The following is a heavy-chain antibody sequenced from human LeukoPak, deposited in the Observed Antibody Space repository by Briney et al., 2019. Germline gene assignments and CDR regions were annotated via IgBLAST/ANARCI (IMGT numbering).Heavy chain of an antibody. CDR1: GFSLSAFW. V-gene: IGHV3-7*01. D-gene: IGHD5-24*01. Sequence: QTGGSLRLSCVASGFSLSAFWMHWVRQAPGQGLEWLASIKQDGTQRYYVDSVNGRFTISRDNAKNSLSLQMNSLRVEDTAVYYCARDHSGDGSNDFDYWGQGSLVTVSS. CDR2: IKQDGTQR. CDR3: ARDHSGDGSNDFDY. J-gene: IGHJ4*02.